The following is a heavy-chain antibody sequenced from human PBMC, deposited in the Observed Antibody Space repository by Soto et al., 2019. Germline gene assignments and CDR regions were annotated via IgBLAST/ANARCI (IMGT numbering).Heavy chain of an antibody. CDR3: VRVFPHRGGYYHDY. CDR2: VTDDGART. CDR1: GFTFSSFG. J-gene: IGHJ4*02. V-gene: IGHV3-64*02. Sequence: GGSLRLSCAASGFTFSSFGMHWVRQAPGKGLEYVSAVTDDGARTFYADSVKGRFTISRDNSKNTLYLQMGSLRADDMAVYYCVRVFPHRGGYYHDYWGQGILVTVSS. D-gene: IGHD3-3*01.